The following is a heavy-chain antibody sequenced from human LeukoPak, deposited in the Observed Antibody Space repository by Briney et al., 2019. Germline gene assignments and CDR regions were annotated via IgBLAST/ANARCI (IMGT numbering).Heavy chain of an antibody. CDR1: GGSISSSSYY. CDR3: ARALIAAAASAAP. V-gene: IGHV4-39*01. J-gene: IGHJ5*02. Sequence: PSETLSLTCTVSGGSISSSSYYWGWIRQPPGKGLEWIGSIYYSGSTYYNPSLKSRVTISVDTSKNQFSLKLSSVTAADMAVYYCARALIAAAASAAPWGQGTLVTVSS. CDR2: IYYSGST. D-gene: IGHD6-13*01.